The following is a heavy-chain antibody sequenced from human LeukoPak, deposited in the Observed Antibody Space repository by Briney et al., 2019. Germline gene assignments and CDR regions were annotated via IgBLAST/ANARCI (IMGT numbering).Heavy chain of an antibody. V-gene: IGHV1-18*01. Sequence: ASVKVSCKASGGTFSSYAISWVRQAPGQGLEWMGWITTYSGNTNYAQKFQGRVTMTTDTSTSTAYMELWSLKSDDTAVYYCARDLGLRCIGGTCPFDYWGQGTLVTVSS. CDR3: ARDLGLRCIGGTCPFDY. CDR1: GGTFSSYA. CDR2: ITTYSGNT. D-gene: IGHD2-15*01. J-gene: IGHJ4*02.